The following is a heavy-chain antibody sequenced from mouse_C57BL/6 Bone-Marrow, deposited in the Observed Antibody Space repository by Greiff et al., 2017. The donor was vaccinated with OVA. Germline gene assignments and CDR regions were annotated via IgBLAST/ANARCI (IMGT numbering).Heavy chain of an antibody. D-gene: IGHD2-4*01. CDR1: GFPITSGYY. V-gene: IGHV12-3*01. J-gene: IGHJ4*01. Sequence: QVQLKESGPGLVKPSQSLFLTCSITGFPITSGYYWIWIRQSPGKPLEWMGYITHSGETFYNPSLQSPISITRETSKNQFFLQLNSVTTEDTAMYYCAGDRGIYYEYRAMDYWGQGTSVTVSS. CDR3: AGDRGIYYEYRAMDY. CDR2: ITHSGET.